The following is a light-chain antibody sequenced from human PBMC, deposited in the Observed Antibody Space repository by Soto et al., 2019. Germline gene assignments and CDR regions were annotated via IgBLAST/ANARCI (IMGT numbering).Light chain of an antibody. V-gene: IGKV3-20*01. CDR2: GAS. Sequence: EIVLTQSPCTLSLSPGERATLSCRASQSVSSSYLAWYQQKPGQAPRLLVYGASSRATGIPDRFSGVGSGTDFTLTISRLEPEDFAVYYCQQYGSSRWTFGQGTKVDI. CDR3: QQYGSSRWT. J-gene: IGKJ1*01. CDR1: QSVSSSY.